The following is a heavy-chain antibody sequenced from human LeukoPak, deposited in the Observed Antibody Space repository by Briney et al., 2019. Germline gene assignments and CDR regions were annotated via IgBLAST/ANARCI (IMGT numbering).Heavy chain of an antibody. D-gene: IGHD3-16*01. J-gene: IGHJ6*02. CDR3: ARGGGLDV. V-gene: IGHV3-21*04. CDR1: GFTFSHYS. Sequence: GGSLRLSCVASGFTFSHYSMNWVRQAPGKGLEWVSSIRFTGSYIYYADSVKGRFTISRDDAKNLLYLQMSNLRAEDTAVYFCARGGGLDVWGQGATVTVSS. CDR2: IRFTGSYI.